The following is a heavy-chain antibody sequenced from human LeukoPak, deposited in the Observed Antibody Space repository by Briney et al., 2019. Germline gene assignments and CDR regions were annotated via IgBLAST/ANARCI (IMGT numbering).Heavy chain of an antibody. CDR2: ISYDASKQ. CDR3: AKDFAPAGATRGLGY. J-gene: IGHJ4*02. V-gene: IGHV3-30*18. D-gene: IGHD1-26*01. Sequence: PGGSLRLSCAASGFKFSSFGIHWVRQAPGKGLEWVAIISYDASKQYYADSVQGRVTISRDNSKKTMSLQMSSLRPEDTGLYYCAKDFAPAGATRGLGYWGQGTLVTVSS. CDR1: GFKFSSFG.